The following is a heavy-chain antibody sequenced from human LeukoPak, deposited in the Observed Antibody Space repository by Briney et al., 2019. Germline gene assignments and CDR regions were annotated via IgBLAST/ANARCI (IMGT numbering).Heavy chain of an antibody. CDR2: IYYSGST. CDR3: ARGGGSYLSYNWFDP. CDR1: GGSISSYY. Sequence: SETLSLTCTVSGGSISSYYWSWIRQPPGKGLEWIGNIYYSGSTNYNPSLKSRVTISVDTSKNQFSLKLSSVTAADTAVYYCARGGGSYLSYNWFDPWGQGTLVTVSS. J-gene: IGHJ5*02. V-gene: IGHV4-59*12. D-gene: IGHD1-26*01.